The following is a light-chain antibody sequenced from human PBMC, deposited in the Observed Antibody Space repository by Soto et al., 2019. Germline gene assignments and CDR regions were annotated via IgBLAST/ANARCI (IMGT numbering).Light chain of an antibody. CDR1: QSVSNY. CDR3: QQRDNWPYT. Sequence: EIVLTQSPGTLSLSPGERATLSCRARQSVSNYLAWYQQKPGQAPRLLIYDALKRATGIPARFSGSGSGTDFTLTISSLEPEDLAVYYCQQRDNWPYTFGQGTKLDIK. CDR2: DAL. J-gene: IGKJ2*01. V-gene: IGKV3-11*01.